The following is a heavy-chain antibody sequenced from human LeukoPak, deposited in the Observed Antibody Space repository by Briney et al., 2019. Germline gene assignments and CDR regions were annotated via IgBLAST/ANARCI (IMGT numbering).Heavy chain of an antibody. CDR2: ISGSGSST. V-gene: IGHV3-23*01. CDR3: AKDFSSWYLLDY. J-gene: IGHJ4*02. Sequence: PGGSLRLSCAASGFTFSSYAMSWVRQAPGKGLEWVSAISGSGSSTYYADSVKGRFTISRDNSKNTLYLQMNSLRAEDTAVYYCAKDFSSWYLLDYWGQGTLVTVSS. D-gene: IGHD6-13*01. CDR1: GFTFSSYA.